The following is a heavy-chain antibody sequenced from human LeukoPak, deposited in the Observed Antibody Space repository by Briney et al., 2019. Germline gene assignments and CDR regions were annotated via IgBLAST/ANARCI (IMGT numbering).Heavy chain of an antibody. Sequence: SVKVACKASGGTFSSYAISWVRQAPGQGLEWMGRIISIFGTRNYARKFQGRVTITTDESTSTAYLELSRLRSEDTAVYYCARERPPGDSSSWYLEGYFDFWGQGTLVTVSS. CDR3: ARERPPGDSSSWYLEGYFDF. V-gene: IGHV1-69*05. J-gene: IGHJ4*02. CDR1: GGTFSSYA. D-gene: IGHD6-13*01. CDR2: IISIFGTR.